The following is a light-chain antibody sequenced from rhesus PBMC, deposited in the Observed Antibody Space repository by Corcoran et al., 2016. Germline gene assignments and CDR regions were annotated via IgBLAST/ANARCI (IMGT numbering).Light chain of an antibody. CDR2: AAS. CDR1: QGISNW. Sequence: DIQMTQSPSSLSASVGDRVTITCQASQGISNWLAWYQQKPGKAPKLLIYAASSLQRGVPSRFIGSGSGTEFTLTISGPQPEDFATYYCQQHNSNPWTVGQGTKVEIK. J-gene: IGKJ1*01. CDR3: QQHNSNPWT. V-gene: IGKV1-33*02.